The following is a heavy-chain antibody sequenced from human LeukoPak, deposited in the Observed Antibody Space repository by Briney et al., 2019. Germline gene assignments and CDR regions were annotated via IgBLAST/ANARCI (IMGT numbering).Heavy chain of an antibody. V-gene: IGHV3-23*01. CDR1: GFTFNSYT. D-gene: IGHD3-16*01. CDR3: AKDGAPNAGYMDV. CDR2: VGGAGGDT. J-gene: IGHJ6*03. Sequence: GGSLRLSCAASGFTFNSYTMSWVRLAPGKGLEWVSSVGGAGGDTWYADSVKGRFTISRDNSKNTLYLQMDSPRAEDTALYYCAKDGAPNAGYMDVWGKGTTATVSS.